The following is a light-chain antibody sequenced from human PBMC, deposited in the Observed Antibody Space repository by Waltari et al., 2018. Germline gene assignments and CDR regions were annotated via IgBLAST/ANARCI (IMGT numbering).Light chain of an antibody. Sequence: QSALTQPASVSGSPGQSITISCTGTSSDVRAYDSVSWYQQKPGKAPQLIIYEVRDRPPGVPNRFSGSKSGYTAFLTISGLQAEDEADYYCTSYTTSRTWVFGGGTKLTVL. CDR3: TSYTTSRTWV. V-gene: IGLV2-14*01. CDR1: SSDVRAYDS. CDR2: EVR. J-gene: IGLJ3*02.